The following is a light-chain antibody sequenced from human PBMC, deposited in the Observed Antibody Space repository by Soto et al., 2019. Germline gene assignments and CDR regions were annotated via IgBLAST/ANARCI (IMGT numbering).Light chain of an antibody. J-gene: IGLJ7*01. CDR2: EVN. V-gene: IGLV2-8*01. Sequence: QSGLTQPPSAYGSPGQSVTISCTGTREDVGGYNYVSWYQQHPGKAPTLISYEVNKRTSGVPARFSGSKSGNTASLTVSGLQAEYEAVYNCHSYFNSKVVVFGGGTPLTVL. CDR1: REDVGGYNY. CDR3: HSYFNSKVVV.